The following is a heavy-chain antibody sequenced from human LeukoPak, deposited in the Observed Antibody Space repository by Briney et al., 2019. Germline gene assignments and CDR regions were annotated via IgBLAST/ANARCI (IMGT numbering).Heavy chain of an antibody. CDR3: ATCSRPWVDHFEP. D-gene: IGHD1-14*01. V-gene: IGHV3-53*01. CDR1: GFTISSTY. J-gene: IGHJ5*02. Sequence: PGGSLRLSCAASGFTISSTYMSWVRQAPGKGLEWVSVIYIGGYIYYADSVKGRFTISRDNSKNTLYLQMDSLRAEDTAIYYCATCSRPWVDHFEPWGQGTLVTVSS. CDR2: IYIGGYI.